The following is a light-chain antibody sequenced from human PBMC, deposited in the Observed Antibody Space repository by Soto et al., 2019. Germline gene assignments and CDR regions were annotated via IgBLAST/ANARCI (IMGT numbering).Light chain of an antibody. CDR2: GAS. V-gene: IGKV3-20*01. CDR1: QSVSSNF. J-gene: IGKJ1*01. Sequence: EIVLTQSPGTLSLSPGERATLSCRASQSVSSNFLAWDQQKPGQAPRLLIYGASTRAAGISDRFSGSGSETDFTLTISTLEPADFAMYYCQQYGSSPRTFGQGTKVEMK. CDR3: QQYGSSPRT.